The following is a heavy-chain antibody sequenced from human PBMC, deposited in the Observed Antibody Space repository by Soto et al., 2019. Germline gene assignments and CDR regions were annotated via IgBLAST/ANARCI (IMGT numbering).Heavy chain of an antibody. V-gene: IGHV3-23*01. D-gene: IGHD3-10*01. CDR1: GFTFSSYA. CDR2: ISGSGNNI. CDR3: AKDLWDRGVISGMDV. J-gene: IGHJ6*02. Sequence: EVQLLESGGGLVQPGGSLRLSCAASGFTFSSYAMNWVRQAPGKGLEWVSAISGSGNNIYNADSVKGRFTISRDNYKNTLYLQMHSLRAEDTAVYYCAKDLWDRGVISGMDVWGQGTTVTVSS.